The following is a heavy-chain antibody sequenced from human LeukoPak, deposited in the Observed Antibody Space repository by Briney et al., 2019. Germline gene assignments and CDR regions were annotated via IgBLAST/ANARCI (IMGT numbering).Heavy chain of an antibody. J-gene: IGHJ6*02. CDR1: GFAFSSHW. V-gene: IGHV3-7*03. CDR3: ARNNGMDV. CDR2: VNRDGSET. Sequence: PGGSRRLSCAASGFAFSSHWMTWVRQVPGRGPEWVANVNRDGSETYYLDSVKGRFTISKDNAKNSLYLQMNSLRAEDTALYHCARNNGMDVWGQGTTVIVSS.